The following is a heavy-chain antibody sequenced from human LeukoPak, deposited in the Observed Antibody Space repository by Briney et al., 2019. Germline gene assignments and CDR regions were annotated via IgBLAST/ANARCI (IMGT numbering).Heavy chain of an antibody. D-gene: IGHD2-2*01. CDR3: ARVNPSSTTFLLWAPADY. V-gene: IGHV3-21*01. J-gene: IGHJ4*02. CDR1: VYTLSRYC. CDR2: ISSRMSYI. Sequence: GGSLRLSCAASVYTLSRYCMLCVRQAPGRGREWVSSISSRMSYIYYADSVKGRFTISRDNAKNSLYLQMNSLRAEDTAVYYCARVNPSSTTFLLWAPADYWGQGTLVSVSS.